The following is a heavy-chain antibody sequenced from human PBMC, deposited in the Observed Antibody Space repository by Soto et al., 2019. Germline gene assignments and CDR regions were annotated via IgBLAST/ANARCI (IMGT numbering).Heavy chain of an antibody. CDR1: GGSISSYY. CDR2: IYYSGST. CDR3: ARGHDYSGWFDP. V-gene: IGHV4-59*01. D-gene: IGHD2-21*01. Sequence: PSETLYLTCTVSGGSISSYYWSWIRQPPGKGLEWIGYIYYSGSTNYNPSLKSRVTISVDTSKNQFSLKLSSVTAADTAVYYCARGHDYSGWFDPWGQGTLVTVSS. J-gene: IGHJ5*02.